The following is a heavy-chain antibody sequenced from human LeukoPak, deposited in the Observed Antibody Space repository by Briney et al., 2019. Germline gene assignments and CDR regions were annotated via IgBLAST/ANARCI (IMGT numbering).Heavy chain of an antibody. V-gene: IGHV3-30*02. CDR2: IRYDGSNK. CDR1: GFTFSSYG. CDR3: AKDSVVVVPAATDAFDI. Sequence: GGSLRLSCAASGFTFSSYGMHWVRQAPGKGLEWVAFIRYDGSNKYYADSVKGRFTISRDNSKNTLYLQMNSLRAEDTAVYYCAKDSVVVVPAATDAFDIWGQGTMVTVSS. J-gene: IGHJ3*02. D-gene: IGHD2-2*01.